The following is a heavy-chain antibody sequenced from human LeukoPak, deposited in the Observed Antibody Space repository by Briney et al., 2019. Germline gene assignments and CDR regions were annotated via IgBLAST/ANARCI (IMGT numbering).Heavy chain of an antibody. CDR1: GGTFSSYA. J-gene: IGHJ4*02. CDR2: IIPILGIA. D-gene: IGHD2-15*01. V-gene: IGHV1-69*04. Sequence: GASVKVSCKASGGTFSSYAISWVRQAPGQGLEWMGRIIPILGIANYAQKFQGRVTITADKSTSTAYMELSSLRSEDTAVYYCARGDLYCSGGSCYLYYFDYWGQGTLVTVSS. CDR3: ARGDLYCSGGSCYLYYFDY.